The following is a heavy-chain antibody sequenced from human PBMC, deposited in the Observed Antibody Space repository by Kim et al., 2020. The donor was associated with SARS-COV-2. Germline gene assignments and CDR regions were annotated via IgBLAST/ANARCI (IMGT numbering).Heavy chain of an antibody. CDR1: GDSVSSNSAV. CDR3: ARGGSYCDY. J-gene: IGHJ4*02. CDR2: TYYRSRWYN. Sequence: SQTLSLTCAISGDSVSSNSAVWNWIRQSPSRGLESLGRTYYRSRWYNDYALSVKSRMTINPDTSKNQFSLQLNSVTPEDTAVYYCARGGSYCDYWGQGTLVTVSS. V-gene: IGHV6-1*01. D-gene: IGHD3-10*01.